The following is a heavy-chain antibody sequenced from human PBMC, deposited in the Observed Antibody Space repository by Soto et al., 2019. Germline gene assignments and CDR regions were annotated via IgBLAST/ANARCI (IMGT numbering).Heavy chain of an antibody. J-gene: IGHJ4*02. V-gene: IGHV4-59*12. CDR2: IYYSGST. CDR3: ARDIAAAGAHDY. Sequence: SETLSLTCTVSGGSISSYYWSWIRQPPGKGLEWIGYIYYSGSTNYNPSLKSRVTISVDTSKNQFSLKLSSVTAADTAVYYCARDIAAAGAHDYWGQGTLVTVSS. CDR1: GGSISSYY. D-gene: IGHD6-13*01.